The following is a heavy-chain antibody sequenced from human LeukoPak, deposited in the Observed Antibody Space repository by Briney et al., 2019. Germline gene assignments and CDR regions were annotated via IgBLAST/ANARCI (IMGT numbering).Heavy chain of an antibody. V-gene: IGHV3-7*01. CDR3: ARDRTGGRVPSDY. J-gene: IGHJ4*02. CDR1: GFTFSSYW. D-gene: IGHD3/OR15-3a*01. CDR2: IKQDGSEK. Sequence: PGRSLRLSCAASGFTFSSYWMSWVRQAPGKGLEWVANIKQDGSEKYYVDSVKGRFTISRDNAKNSLYLQMNSLRAEDTAVYYCARDRTGGRVPSDYWGQGTLVTVSS.